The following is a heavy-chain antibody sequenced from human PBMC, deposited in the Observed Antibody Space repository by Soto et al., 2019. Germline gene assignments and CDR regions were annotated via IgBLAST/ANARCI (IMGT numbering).Heavy chain of an antibody. CDR2: ISARGRT. Sequence: QVQLQESGPGLVKPSETLSLTCTVSGDSISNFYWSWIRQPTGKGLESLGRISARGRTNYNPSLRSRSAMSLDTPKNQFPRRLTSLSAADTAVYFCARGMGRYFDLGGRGTLVTVFS. CDR3: ARGMGRYFDL. J-gene: IGHJ2*01. CDR1: GDSISNFY. D-gene: IGHD2-8*01. V-gene: IGHV4-4*07.